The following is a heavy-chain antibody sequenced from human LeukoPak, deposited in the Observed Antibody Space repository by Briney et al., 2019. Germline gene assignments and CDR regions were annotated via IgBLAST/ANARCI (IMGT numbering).Heavy chain of an antibody. CDR2: SGGTIGNT. CDR1: GFTFITHA. CDR3: AKDRTVGASYWYFDL. J-gene: IGHJ2*01. Sequence: GSLRLSCAASGFTFITHAMSWVRQAPGRGLEWVSASGGTIGNTFYANSVKGRFTISRDNSKNTLYLQMSSLRAEDTAIYYCAKDRTVGASYWYFDLWGRGTLVTVSS. V-gene: IGHV3-23*01. D-gene: IGHD1-26*01.